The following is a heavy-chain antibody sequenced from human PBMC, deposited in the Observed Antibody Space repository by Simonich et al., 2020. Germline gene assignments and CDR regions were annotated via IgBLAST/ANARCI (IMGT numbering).Heavy chain of an antibody. CDR2: INPNRGGK. CDR1: GYTFTGYY. D-gene: IGHD7-27*01. Sequence: QVQLVQSGAEVKKPGASVKVSCKASGYTFTGYYMHWVRQAPGQGLEWMRVINPNRGGKNYEQKFPGRDPMTRDTSSGTAYMELSRLRSDDTAGYYCARGPRWTGDDAFDIWGQGTMVTVSS. V-gene: IGHV1-2*02. CDR3: ARGPRWTGDDAFDI. J-gene: IGHJ3*02.